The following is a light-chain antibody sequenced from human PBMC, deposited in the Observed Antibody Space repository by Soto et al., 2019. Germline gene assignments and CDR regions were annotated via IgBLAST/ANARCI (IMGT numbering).Light chain of an antibody. Sequence: QLVLTQPPSVSGAPGQRVTISCTGSSSNIGTGYDIHWYQQVPGRAPKLLIYDNSNRPSGVPDRFSGSKSGTSASLAITGLQAEDEADYYCQSYDSSLSGPVVFGGGTKVTVL. CDR2: DNS. J-gene: IGLJ2*01. CDR3: QSYDSSLSGPVV. CDR1: SSNIGTGYD. V-gene: IGLV1-40*01.